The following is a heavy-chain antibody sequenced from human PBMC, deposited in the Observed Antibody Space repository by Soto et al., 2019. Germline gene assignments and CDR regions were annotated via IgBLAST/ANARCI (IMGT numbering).Heavy chain of an antibody. CDR1: GGTFSSYA. CDR2: IIPIFGTA. J-gene: IGHJ2*01. CDR3: AREGYGDDSSGYGFDL. D-gene: IGHD3-22*01. V-gene: IGHV1-69*12. Sequence: QVQLVQSGAEVKKPGSSVKVSCKASGGTFSSYAISWVRQAPGQGLEWMGGIIPIFGTANYAQKFQGRVTITADESTSTAYMEQSSLRSEDTAVYYCAREGYGDDSSGYGFDLWGRGTLVTVSS.